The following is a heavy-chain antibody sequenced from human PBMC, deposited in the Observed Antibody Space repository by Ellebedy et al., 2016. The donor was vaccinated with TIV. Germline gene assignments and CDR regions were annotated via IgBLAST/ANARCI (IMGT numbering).Heavy chain of an antibody. CDR3: VRDVGSSGYYLN. V-gene: IGHV3-74*03. CDR1: GFTFSGTW. D-gene: IGHD3-22*01. CDR2: INTDGSNI. J-gene: IGHJ4*02. Sequence: GESLKISCAASGFTFSGTWMHWVRQAPGKGLVWVSFINTDGSNIKYADSVKGRFTISRDNAKNTLYLQMNSLRAEETAIYYCVRDVGSSGYYLNWGQGTLVSVSS.